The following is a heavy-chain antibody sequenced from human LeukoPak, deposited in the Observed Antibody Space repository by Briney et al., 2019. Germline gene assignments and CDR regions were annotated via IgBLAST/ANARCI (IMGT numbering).Heavy chain of an antibody. CDR2: ITSSSSYI. V-gene: IGHV3-21*01. Sequence: PGGSLRLYCATSRFTFSSYSMIRVRQGPGRGLEWVSSITSSSSYINYADSVKGRFTISRDNAKNSLDLQMNSLRAEDTAVYYCARDGWADYWGQGTLVTVSS. J-gene: IGHJ4*02. D-gene: IGHD6-19*01. CDR3: ARDGWADY. CDR1: RFTFSSYS.